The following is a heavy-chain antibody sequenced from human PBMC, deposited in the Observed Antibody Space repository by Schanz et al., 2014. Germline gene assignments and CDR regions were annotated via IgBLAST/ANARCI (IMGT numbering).Heavy chain of an antibody. CDR2: ISSDGFNK. D-gene: IGHD3-10*01. Sequence: VQLLESGGGLVQPGGSLRLSCAASGFTFSDYAMSWVRQAPGKGLGWLAVISSDGFNKFYADSVKGRFTISRDNSKNTLYLQMNSLRTEDTAVYYCARGDMVRGVFDYWGQGTLVTVSS. J-gene: IGHJ4*02. CDR1: GFTFSDYA. CDR3: ARGDMVRGVFDY. V-gene: IGHV3-30*04.